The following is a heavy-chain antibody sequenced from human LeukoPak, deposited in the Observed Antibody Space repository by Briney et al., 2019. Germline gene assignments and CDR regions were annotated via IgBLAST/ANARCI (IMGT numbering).Heavy chain of an antibody. D-gene: IGHD4-17*01. CDR1: GYTFTGYY. Sequence: ASVKVSCKASGYTFTGYYIHWVRQAPGQGLEWMGWINPNSGGTNYAQKLQRRVTMTRDTSISTAYMELSRLTSDDTAVYYCARTEGGDYGAAYYYGMDVWGQGTTVTVSS. CDR2: INPNSGGT. V-gene: IGHV1-2*02. CDR3: ARTEGGDYGAAYYYGMDV. J-gene: IGHJ6*02.